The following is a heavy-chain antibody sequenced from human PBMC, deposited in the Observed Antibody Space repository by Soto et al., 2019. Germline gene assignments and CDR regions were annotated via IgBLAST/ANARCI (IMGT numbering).Heavy chain of an antibody. CDR2: INAGNGNT. J-gene: IGHJ4*02. V-gene: IGHV1-3*01. Sequence: ASVKVSCKASGYTFTSYAMHWVRQAPGQRLEWMGWINAGNGNTKYSQKFQGRVTITRDTSASTAYMELSSLRSEDTAVYYCASSELGYCSSTSCPLDYWGQGTLVTVSS. D-gene: IGHD2-2*01. CDR3: ASSELGYCSSTSCPLDY. CDR1: GYTFTSYA.